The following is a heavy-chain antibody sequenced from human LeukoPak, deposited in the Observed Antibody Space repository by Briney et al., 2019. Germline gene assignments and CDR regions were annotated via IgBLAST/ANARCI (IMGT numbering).Heavy chain of an antibody. Sequence: PSETLSLTCTVSGVSISNYYWSWIRQPAGKGLEWIGRMSISGSTNYSPSLKSRVTISVDTSKNQFSLKLSSVTAADTAVYYCARGGIAVAGPKVVGYWGQGTLVTVSS. D-gene: IGHD6-19*01. CDR1: GVSISNYY. V-gene: IGHV4-4*07. CDR2: MSISGST. CDR3: ARGGIAVAGPKVVGY. J-gene: IGHJ4*02.